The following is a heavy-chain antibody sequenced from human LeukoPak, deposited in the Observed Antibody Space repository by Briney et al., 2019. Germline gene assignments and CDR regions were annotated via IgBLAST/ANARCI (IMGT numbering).Heavy chain of an antibody. CDR3: TTAFTMVRGVIITPYFDY. CDR1: GFTFSSYA. V-gene: IGHV3-23*01. Sequence: GGPLRLSCAASGFTFSSYAMSWVRQAPGKGLEWVSAISGSGGSTYYADSVKGRFTISRDNSKNTLYLQMNSLKTEDTAVYYCTTAFTMVRGVIITPYFDYWGQGTLVTVSS. D-gene: IGHD3-10*01. CDR2: ISGSGGST. J-gene: IGHJ4*02.